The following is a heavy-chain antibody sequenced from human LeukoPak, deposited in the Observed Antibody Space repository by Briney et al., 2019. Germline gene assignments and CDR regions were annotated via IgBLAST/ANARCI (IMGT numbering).Heavy chain of an antibody. CDR3: ATEVEGGDDVFDI. V-gene: IGHV1-24*01. CDR2: FDPEGGET. J-gene: IGHJ3*02. CDR1: GYTLTELS. Sequence: ASVKVSCKVSGYTLTELSMHWVRQAPGKGLEWMGGFDPEGGETIYAQKFQGRGTMTEDTSTNTAYMEMSSLRSEDTAVYYCATEVEGGDDVFDIWGQGTMVTVSS. D-gene: IGHD2-21*01.